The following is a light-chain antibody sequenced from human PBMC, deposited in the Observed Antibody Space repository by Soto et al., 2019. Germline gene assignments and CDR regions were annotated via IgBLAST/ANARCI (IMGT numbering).Light chain of an antibody. Sequence: DIRMTQSPSSLSAPVGDRVTITCQASQDISNYLNWYQQKPGKAPKLLIYDASNLETGVPSRFSGSGSGTDFTFTISSLQPEDIATYYCQQYDNLPLTFGGGTTVDIK. CDR1: QDISNY. J-gene: IGKJ4*01. CDR3: QQYDNLPLT. CDR2: DAS. V-gene: IGKV1-33*01.